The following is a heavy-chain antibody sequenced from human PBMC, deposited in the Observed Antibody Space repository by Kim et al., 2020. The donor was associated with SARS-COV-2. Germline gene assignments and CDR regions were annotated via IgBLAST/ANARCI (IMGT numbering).Heavy chain of an antibody. CDR3: ARGAILED. D-gene: IGHD3-3*01. V-gene: IGHV1-46*01. J-gene: IGHJ4*02. Sequence: ASVKVSCNASGYTFTNSYMHWVRHAPGQGLEWMVMINPGGDGTSYAQKFQGRVTITRDSSTSTMYMYLSSLRSDDTAVYYCARGAILEDWGQGTLVIVSS. CDR2: INPGGDGT. CDR1: GYTFTNSY.